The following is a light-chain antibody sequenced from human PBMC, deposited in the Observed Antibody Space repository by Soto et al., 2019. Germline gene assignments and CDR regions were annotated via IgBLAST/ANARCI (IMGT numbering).Light chain of an antibody. Sequence: DIQMTQSPSSVSASVGDTVTITCRASQGISNHLAWFQHKPGKAPQSLIHAASTLHSGVPSKFSGSGSGTDFTLTISGLQPGDSATYYCQQYNSYSPTFGQGTKVEVK. J-gene: IGKJ1*01. CDR2: AAS. CDR1: QGISNH. V-gene: IGKV1-16*02. CDR3: QQYNSYSPT.